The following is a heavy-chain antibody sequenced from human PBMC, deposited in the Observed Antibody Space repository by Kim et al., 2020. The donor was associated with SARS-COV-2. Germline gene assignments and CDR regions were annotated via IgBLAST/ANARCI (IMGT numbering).Heavy chain of an antibody. V-gene: IGHV3-23*01. CDR3: AKDWLPAAIQLGGIASFDY. CDR2: ISGSGGST. CDR1: GFTFSSYA. Sequence: GGSLRLSCAASGFTFSSYAMSWVRQAPGKGLEWVSAISGSGGSTYFADSVKGRFTISRDNSKSTLYLQMNSLRAEDTAVYYCAKDWLPAAIQLGGIASFDYWGQGTLVTVSS. J-gene: IGHJ4*02. D-gene: IGHD2-2*01.